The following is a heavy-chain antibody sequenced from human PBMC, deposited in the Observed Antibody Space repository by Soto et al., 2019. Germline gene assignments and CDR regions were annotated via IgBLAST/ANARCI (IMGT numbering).Heavy chain of an antibody. Sequence: HPGGSLRLSCAASGFTFSSYAMSWVRQAPGKGLEWVSAISGSGGSTYYADSVKGRFTISRDNSKNTLYLQMNSLRAEDTAVYYCAKDLGFSSGTGTTKYGMDVWDQGTTVTVS. CDR1: GFTFSSYA. D-gene: IGHD1-7*01. J-gene: IGHJ6*02. CDR3: AKDLGFSSGTGTTKYGMDV. CDR2: ISGSGGST. V-gene: IGHV3-23*01.